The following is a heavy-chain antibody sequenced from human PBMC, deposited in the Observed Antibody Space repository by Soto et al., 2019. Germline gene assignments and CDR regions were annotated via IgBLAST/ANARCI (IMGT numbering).Heavy chain of an antibody. CDR3: AREIEGSYSNYVDY. J-gene: IGHJ4*02. V-gene: IGHV4-31*03. CDR1: GGSISSGGYY. D-gene: IGHD4-4*01. Sequence: QVQLQESGPGLVKPSQTLSLTCTVSGGSISSGGYYWSWIRQHPGKGLEWIGYIYYSGGTYYNPSLKSRVTISVDTSKNQFSLKLSSVTAADTAVYYCAREIEGSYSNYVDYWGQGTLVTVSS. CDR2: IYYSGGT.